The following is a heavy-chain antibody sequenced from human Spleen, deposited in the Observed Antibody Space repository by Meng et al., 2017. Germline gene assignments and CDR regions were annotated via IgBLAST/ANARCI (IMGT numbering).Heavy chain of an antibody. J-gene: IGHJ4*02. V-gene: IGHV4-61*01. Sequence: QGQLQESGPGLVGPSETLSLTCTVSGGSVSSGSYYWSWIRQPPGKGLEWIGYIYYSGSTNYNPSLKSRVTISVDTSKNQFSLKLSSVTAADTAVYYCARDQGGIAAAGTDWGQGTLVTVSS. D-gene: IGHD6-13*01. CDR1: GGSVSSGSYY. CDR2: IYYSGST. CDR3: ARDQGGIAAAGTD.